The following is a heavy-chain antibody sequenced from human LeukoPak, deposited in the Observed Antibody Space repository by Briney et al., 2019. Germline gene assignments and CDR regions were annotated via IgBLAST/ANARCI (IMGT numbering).Heavy chain of an antibody. J-gene: IGHJ4*02. CDR1: GYTFTTYD. D-gene: IGHD2-2*02. CDR3: ARGTRYCSGASCYNY. V-gene: IGHV1-8*01. Sequence: ASVKVSCKASGYTFTTYDINWVRQATGQGLEWMGWMNPNSGNTGYAQEFQGRVTMTRNTSISTAYMELSSLRSGDTAVYYCARGTRYCSGASCYNYWGQGSLVTVSS. CDR2: MNPNSGNT.